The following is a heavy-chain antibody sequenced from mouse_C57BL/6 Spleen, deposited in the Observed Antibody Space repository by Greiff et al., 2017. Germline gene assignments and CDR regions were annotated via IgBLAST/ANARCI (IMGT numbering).Heavy chain of an antibody. V-gene: IGHV1-82*01. CDR3: ARQLRLPYAMDY. CDR2: IYPGDGDT. CDR1: GYAFSSSW. D-gene: IGHD3-2*02. J-gene: IGHJ4*01. Sequence: VQLQQSGPELVKPGASVKISCKASGYAFSSSWMNWVKQRPGKGLEWIGRIYPGDGDTNYNGKFKGKATLTADKSSSTAYMQLSSLTSEDSAVYFCARQLRLPYAMDYWGQGTTLTVSS.